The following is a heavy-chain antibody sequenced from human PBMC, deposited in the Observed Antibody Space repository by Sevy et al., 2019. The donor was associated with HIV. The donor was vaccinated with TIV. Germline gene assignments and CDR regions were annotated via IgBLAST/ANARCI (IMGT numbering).Heavy chain of an antibody. J-gene: IGHJ3*02. Sequence: GGSLRLSCAGSGFSFKNVWMTWVRQTPGKGLEWVGNAKRKSDGGSIDYGSPVNGRFTTSRDDSKDMLYLQMSSLKTEDTGVYYCATVLGAGAAGAFEIWGQGTMVTVSS. V-gene: IGHV3-15*01. CDR2: AKRKSDGGSI. CDR1: GFSFKNVW. CDR3: ATVLGAGAAGAFEI. D-gene: IGHD1-26*01.